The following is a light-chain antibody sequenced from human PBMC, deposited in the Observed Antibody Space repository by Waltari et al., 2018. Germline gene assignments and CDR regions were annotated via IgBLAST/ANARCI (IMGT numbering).Light chain of an antibody. J-gene: IGLJ3*02. V-gene: IGLV3-21*04. Sequence: SYVPTQPPSVSVAPGKTASITCGGDDIGSKSVHWFQQKPGQAPVLVIYYDNDRPSGIPERFSGSNSGNPATLTISRVEAGDEADYYCHLWDSSTVNWGFGGGTKLTVL. CDR2: YDN. CDR3: HLWDSSTVNWG. CDR1: DIGSKS.